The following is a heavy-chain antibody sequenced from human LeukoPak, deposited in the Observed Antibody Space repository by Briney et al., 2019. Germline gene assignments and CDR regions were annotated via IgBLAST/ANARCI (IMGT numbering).Heavy chain of an antibody. D-gene: IGHD1-26*01. V-gene: IGHV3-30*14. Sequence: QPGRSLRLSCAASGFTFSSYAMHWVRQAPGKGLEWVAVISYDGTNKYYADSVKGRFTISRDNSKNTLYLQMNSLRAEDTAVYYCARDTWELPHYYYYYGMDVWGQGTTVTVSS. CDR2: ISYDGTNK. J-gene: IGHJ6*02. CDR3: ARDTWELPHYYYYYGMDV. CDR1: GFTFSSYA.